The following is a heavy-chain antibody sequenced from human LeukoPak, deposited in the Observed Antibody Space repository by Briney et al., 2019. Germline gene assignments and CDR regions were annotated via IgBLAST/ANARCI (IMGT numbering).Heavy chain of an antibody. Sequence: GESLRLSCAASGFTFSSYAMSWVRQAPGKGLEWVSAISGSGGSTYYADSAKGRFTISRDSSKNTLYLQMNSLRAEDTAVYYCAGYNCSSTRCYTGGFDYWGQGTLVTVSS. D-gene: IGHD2-2*02. CDR3: AGYNCSSTRCYTGGFDY. CDR1: GFTFSSYA. CDR2: ISGSGGST. V-gene: IGHV3-23*01. J-gene: IGHJ4*02.